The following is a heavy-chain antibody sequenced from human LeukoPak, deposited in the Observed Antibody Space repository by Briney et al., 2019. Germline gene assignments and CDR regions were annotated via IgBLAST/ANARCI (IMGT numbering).Heavy chain of an antibody. CDR2: IYYSGST. J-gene: IGHJ3*02. Sequence: SETLSLTCTVSGGSISSSSYYWVWIRQPPGKGLEWIGSIYYSGSTYYNPSLKSRVTISVDTSKNQFSLKLSSVTAADTAVYYCARHADSSSWYLRHAFDIWGQGTMVTVSS. D-gene: IGHD6-13*01. CDR1: GGSISSSSYY. CDR3: ARHADSSSWYLRHAFDI. V-gene: IGHV4-39*01.